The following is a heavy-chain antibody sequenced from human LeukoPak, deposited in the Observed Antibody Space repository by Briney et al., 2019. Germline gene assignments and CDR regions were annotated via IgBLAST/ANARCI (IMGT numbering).Heavy chain of an antibody. J-gene: IGHJ5*02. CDR1: GGTFSSYA. Sequence: SVKVSCKASGGTFSSYAISWVRQAPGQGLEWMGGIIPIFGTANYAQKFQGRVTITTDESTSTAYMELSSLRSEDTAVYYCARVAGPDFAYDSSGYPTDWFDHWGQGTLVTVSS. D-gene: IGHD3-22*01. V-gene: IGHV1-69*05. CDR3: ARVAGPDFAYDSSGYPTDWFDH. CDR2: IIPIFGTA.